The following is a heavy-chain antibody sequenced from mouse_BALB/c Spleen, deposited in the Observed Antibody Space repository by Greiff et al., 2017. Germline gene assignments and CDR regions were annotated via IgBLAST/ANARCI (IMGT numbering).Heavy chain of an antibody. CDR1: GYSITSGYY. V-gene: IGHV3-6*02. J-gene: IGHJ1*01. CDR2: ISYDGSN. D-gene: IGHD2-14*01. Sequence: EVQLVESGPGLVKPSQSLSLTCSVTGYSITSGYYWNWIRQFPGNKLEWMGYISYDGSNNYNPSLKNRISITRDTSKNQFFLKLNSVTTEDTATYYCARGDYRYDFGYFDVWGAGTTVTVSS. CDR3: ARGDYRYDFGYFDV.